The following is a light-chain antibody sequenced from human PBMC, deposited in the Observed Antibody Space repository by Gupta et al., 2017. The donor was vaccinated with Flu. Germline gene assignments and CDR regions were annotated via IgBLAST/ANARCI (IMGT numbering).Light chain of an antibody. CDR3: QKYYSILT. V-gene: IGKV4-1*01. CDR2: WAS. Sequence: IVMTQSPDSLAVSLGERTIINCKSIHSVLYSSNNKNYLAWYQQKPGQPPKLLIYWASTRESGVPDRFSGRESETDFSLTVRRLQAIDVTVSYCQKYYSILTFGGGTKVEIK. CDR1: HSVLYSSNNKNY. J-gene: IGKJ4*01.